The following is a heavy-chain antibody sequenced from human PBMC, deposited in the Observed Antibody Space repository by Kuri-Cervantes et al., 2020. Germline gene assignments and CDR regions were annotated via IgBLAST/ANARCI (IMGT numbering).Heavy chain of an antibody. CDR3: ARNSPGYCSSVTCEGNAFDI. J-gene: IGHJ3*02. V-gene: IGHV1-69*05. D-gene: IGHD2-15*01. Sequence: SVKVSCKASGGTFSSYAISWVRQAPGQGLEWMGGIMPIFGTANYAQKFQGRVTITTDESTSTAYMELSSLRSEDTAVYYCARNSPGYCSSVTCEGNAFDIWGQGTVVTVSS. CDR1: GGTFSSYA. CDR2: IMPIFGTA.